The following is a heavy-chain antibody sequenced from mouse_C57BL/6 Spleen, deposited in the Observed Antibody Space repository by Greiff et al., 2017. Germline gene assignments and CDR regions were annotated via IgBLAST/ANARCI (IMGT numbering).Heavy chain of an antibody. D-gene: IGHD2-4*01. J-gene: IGHJ3*01. CDR1: GYAFSSSW. Sequence: QVQLQQSGPELVKPGASVKISCKASGYAFSSSWMNWVKQRPGKGLEWIGRIYPGDGGTNYNGKFKGKATLTADKSSSTAYMQLSSLTSEDSAVYFCARGGDYDPFAYWGQGTLVTVSA. V-gene: IGHV1-82*01. CDR2: IYPGDGGT. CDR3: ARGGDYDPFAY.